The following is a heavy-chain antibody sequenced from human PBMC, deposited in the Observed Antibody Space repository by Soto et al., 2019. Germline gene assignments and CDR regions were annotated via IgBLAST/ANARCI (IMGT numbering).Heavy chain of an antibody. D-gene: IGHD6-6*01. CDR2: IYYSGST. Sequence: PSETLSLTCTVSGGSISSYYWSWFRQPPGKGLEWIGYIYYSGSTNYNPSLKSRVTISVDTSKNQFSLKLSSVTAADTAVYYCAKCITALGPIDYWGQGTLVTVS. V-gene: IGHV4-59*12. CDR3: AKCITALGPIDY. CDR1: GGSISSYY. J-gene: IGHJ4*02.